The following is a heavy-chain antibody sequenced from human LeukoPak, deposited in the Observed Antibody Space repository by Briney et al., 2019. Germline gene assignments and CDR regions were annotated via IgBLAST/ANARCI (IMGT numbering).Heavy chain of an antibody. D-gene: IGHD4-17*01. J-gene: IGHJ4*02. V-gene: IGHV3-7*01. CDR3: ARDHGAPGY. CDR1: GVMFPSYW. CDR2: IKQDGSEK. Sequence: GGSLRLSCAASGVMFPSYWMTWVRQAPGKGLEWVANIKQDGSEKYYVDSVKGRFTISRDNAKNSVYLQMNSLRAEDTAVYYCARDHGAPGYWGQGTLVTVSS.